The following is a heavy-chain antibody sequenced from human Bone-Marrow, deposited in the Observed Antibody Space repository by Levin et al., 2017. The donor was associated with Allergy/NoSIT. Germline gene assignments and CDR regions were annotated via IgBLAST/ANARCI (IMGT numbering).Heavy chain of an antibody. V-gene: IGHV1-18*01. Sequence: ASVKVSCKASGYTFTSYGISWVRQAPGQGLEWMGWISAYNGNTNYAQKLQGRVTMTTDTSTSTAYMELRSLRSDDTAVYYCARDVGSQRPDIGGDYWGQGTLVTVSS. CDR1: GYTFTSYG. CDR3: ARDVGSQRPDIGGDY. J-gene: IGHJ4*02. CDR2: ISAYNGNT. D-gene: IGHD1-26*01.